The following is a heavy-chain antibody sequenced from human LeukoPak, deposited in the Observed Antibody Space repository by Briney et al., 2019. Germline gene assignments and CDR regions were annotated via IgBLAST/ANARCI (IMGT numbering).Heavy chain of an antibody. CDR3: ARDQYSSTWYRGAFDV. D-gene: IGHD6-13*01. CDR1: GFPFSSYS. CDR2: ISSSSTYI. Sequence: GGSLRLSCAASGFPFSSYSMNWVRQAPGKGLEWVSSISSSSTYIYYADSVKGRFTISRDNAKNTLYLQMNSLRAEDTAVYYCARDQYSSTWYRGAFDVWGQGTMVSVSS. V-gene: IGHV3-21*06. J-gene: IGHJ3*01.